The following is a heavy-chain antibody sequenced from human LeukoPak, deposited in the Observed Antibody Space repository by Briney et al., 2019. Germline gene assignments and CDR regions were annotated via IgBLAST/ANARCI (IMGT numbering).Heavy chain of an antibody. J-gene: IGHJ4*02. Sequence: PSETLSLTCTVSGGSISSSDYYWSWIRQPPGKGLEWIGYIYYSGSTNYNPSLKSRVTISVDTSKNQFSLKLSSVTAADTAVYYCARQLPALYYFDYWGQGTLVTVSS. CDR1: GGSISSSDYY. CDR3: ARQLPALYYFDY. D-gene: IGHD2-2*01. V-gene: IGHV4-30-4*01. CDR2: IYYSGST.